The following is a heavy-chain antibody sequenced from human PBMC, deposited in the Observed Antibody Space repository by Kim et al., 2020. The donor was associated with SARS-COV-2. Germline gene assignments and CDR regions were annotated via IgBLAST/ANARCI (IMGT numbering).Heavy chain of an antibody. CDR3: ARVPGGIVGATNSYFDL. CDR1: GYTFTSYA. Sequence: ASVKVSCKASGYTFTSYAMHWVRQAPGQRLEWMGWINAGNGNTKYSQKFQGRVTITRDTSASTAYMELSSLRSEDTAVYYCARVPGGIVGATNSYFDLWGRGTLVTVSS. D-gene: IGHD1-26*01. CDR2: INAGNGNT. J-gene: IGHJ2*01. V-gene: IGHV1-3*01.